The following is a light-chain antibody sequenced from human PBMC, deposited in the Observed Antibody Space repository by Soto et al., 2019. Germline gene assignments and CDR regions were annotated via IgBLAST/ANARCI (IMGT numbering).Light chain of an antibody. CDR1: QSVAST. CDR2: GAS. Sequence: EIVMTQSPASLSVSPGDGATLSCRARQSVASTVAWYQQKPGQGPRLLIHGASTRAVGVPARFSGSGSGTDFTLTISSLQSEDFAVYYCQQYHNWPPQYTFGQGTKLQIK. J-gene: IGKJ2*01. CDR3: QQYHNWPPQYT. V-gene: IGKV3-15*01.